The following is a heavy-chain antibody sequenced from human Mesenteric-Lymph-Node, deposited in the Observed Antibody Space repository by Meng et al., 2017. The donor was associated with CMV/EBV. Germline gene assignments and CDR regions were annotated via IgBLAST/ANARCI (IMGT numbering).Heavy chain of an antibody. Sequence: KVSCKGSGYSFSHYWIGWVRQMPGKGLEWMGTIYPDDSNTIYSPSFQGQVTISADKSTSTAYLQWSSLKASDTAMYYCARRTGYCIGTNCYFSGLDNWGQGTLVTVSS. CDR2: IYPDDSNT. V-gene: IGHV5-51*01. CDR3: ARRTGYCIGTNCYFSGLDN. D-gene: IGHD2-2*01. J-gene: IGHJ4*02. CDR1: GYSFSHYW.